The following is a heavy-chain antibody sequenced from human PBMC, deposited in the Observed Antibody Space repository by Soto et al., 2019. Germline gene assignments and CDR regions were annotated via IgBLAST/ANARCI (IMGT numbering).Heavy chain of an antibody. D-gene: IGHD3-10*01. CDR1: GYTFASYY. Sequence: GASVKVSCKASGYTFASYYMQWVRQAPGQGLEWMGIINPSGGSTSYAQKFQGRVTMTRDTSTSTVYMELSSLRSEDTAVYYCASSMVRGVQWFDPWGQGTLVTVSS. CDR2: INPSGGST. V-gene: IGHV1-46*03. J-gene: IGHJ5*02. CDR3: ASSMVRGVQWFDP.